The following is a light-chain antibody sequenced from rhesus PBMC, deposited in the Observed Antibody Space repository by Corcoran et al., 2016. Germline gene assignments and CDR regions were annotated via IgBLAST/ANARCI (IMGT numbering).Light chain of an antibody. CDR3: QQGYNTPWT. V-gene: IGKV1-18*01. Sequence: DIQMTQSPSFLSASVGDKVTITCRASQGISSWLAWYQKKPGKAPKFLIYAASSLQSGVQSRLSGSGSGTDYTITISSLQPEDFATYYCQQGYNTPWTFGQGTKVEIK. CDR2: AAS. CDR1: QGISSW. J-gene: IGKJ1*01.